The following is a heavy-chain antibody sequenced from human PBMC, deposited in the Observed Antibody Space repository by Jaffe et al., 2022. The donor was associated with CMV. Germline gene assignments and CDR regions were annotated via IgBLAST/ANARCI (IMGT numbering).Heavy chain of an antibody. J-gene: IGHJ3*02. CDR2: IYTSGST. V-gene: IGHV4-4*07. CDR3: ARDHSIGPMDAFDI. CDR1: GGSISSYY. Sequence: QVQLQESGPGLVKPSETLSLTCTVSGGSISSYYWSWIRQPAGKGLEWIGRIYTSGSTNYNPSLKSRVTMSVDTSKNQFSLKLSSVTAADTAVYYCARDHSIGPMDAFDIWGQGTMVTVSS.